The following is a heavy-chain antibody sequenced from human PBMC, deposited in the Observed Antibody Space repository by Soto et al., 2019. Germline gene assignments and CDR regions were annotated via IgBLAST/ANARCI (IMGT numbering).Heavy chain of an antibody. CDR1: GFTFSIYG. V-gene: IGHV3-30*18. CDR3: AKSTYNGYPFDY. Sequence: PGGSLRLSCAASGFTFSIYGMHWVRQAPGKGLEWVAVISYDGSNKYYADSVKGRFTISRDNSKNTLYLQMNSLRAEDTAVYYCAKSTYNGYPFDYWGQGTLVTVSS. D-gene: IGHD5-12*01. J-gene: IGHJ4*02. CDR2: ISYDGSNK.